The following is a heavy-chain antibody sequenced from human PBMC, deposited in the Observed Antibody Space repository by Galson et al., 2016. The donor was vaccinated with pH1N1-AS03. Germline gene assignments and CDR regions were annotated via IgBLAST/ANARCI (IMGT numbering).Heavy chain of an antibody. CDR2: IKSSSDGGTT. CDR1: GISFSKAW. CDR3: ATRPPPYGDYALDF. D-gene: IGHD4-17*01. Sequence: SLRLSCAASGISFSKAWMTWFRQGPGKGLEWLGRIKSSSDGGTTDYAAPVKGRFIISRDDSPSTVYLQMNSLKTEDTALYYCATRPPPYGDYALDFWGQGTLVTVSS. V-gene: IGHV3-15*01. J-gene: IGHJ4*02.